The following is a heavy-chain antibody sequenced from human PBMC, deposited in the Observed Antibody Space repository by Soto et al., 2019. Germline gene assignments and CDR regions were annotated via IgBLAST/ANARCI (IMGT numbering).Heavy chain of an antibody. CDR1: GYTFTSYY. Sequence: QVQLVQSGAEVKKPGASVKVSCKASGYTFTSYYMHWVRQAPGQGLEWMGIINPSGGSSSYAQKFQGRVTMTRDTSTSTVYMELSSLRSEDTAVYYCASDFSVSYYYYYGMDVWGQGTTVTVSS. D-gene: IGHD1-26*01. J-gene: IGHJ6*02. CDR3: ASDFSVSYYYYYGMDV. V-gene: IGHV1-46*01. CDR2: INPSGGSS.